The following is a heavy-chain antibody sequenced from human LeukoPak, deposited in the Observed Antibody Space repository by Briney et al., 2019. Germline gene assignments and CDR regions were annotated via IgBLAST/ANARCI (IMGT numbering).Heavy chain of an antibody. V-gene: IGHV3-21*01. CDR3: ARAQAYGSGSSN. D-gene: IGHD3-10*01. CDR2: ISSSSNYI. CDR1: GFTFSAYS. J-gene: IGHJ4*02. Sequence: GGSLRLSCAASGFTFSAYSMSWVRQAPGKGLEWVSSISSSSNYIYYADSVKGLSTISRDNAKNSLYLQMNSLRAEDTAVYYWARAQAYGSGSSNWGQGTLVTVSS.